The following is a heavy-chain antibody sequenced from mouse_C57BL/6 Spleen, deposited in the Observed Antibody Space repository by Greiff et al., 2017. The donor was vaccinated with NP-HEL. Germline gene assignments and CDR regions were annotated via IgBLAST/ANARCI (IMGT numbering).Heavy chain of an antibody. CDR1: GYSFTGYY. Sequence: VQLQQSGPELVKPGASVKISCKASGYSFTGYYMNWVKQSPEKSLEWIGEINPSTGGTTYNQKFKAKATLTVDKSSSTAYMQLKSLTSEDSAVYYCARSFYDGYSFFAYWGQGTLVTVSA. CDR2: INPSTGGT. CDR3: ARSFYDGYSFFAY. J-gene: IGHJ3*01. D-gene: IGHD2-3*01. V-gene: IGHV1-42*01.